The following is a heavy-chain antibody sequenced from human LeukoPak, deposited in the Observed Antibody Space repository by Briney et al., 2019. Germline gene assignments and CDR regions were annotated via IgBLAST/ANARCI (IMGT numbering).Heavy chain of an antibody. CDR2: IYYSGST. D-gene: IGHD6-13*01. J-gene: IGHJ5*02. CDR3: ARGGVSSSSWYNWFDP. V-gene: IGHV4-31*03. CDR1: GGSISSGGYY. Sequence: SETLSLTCTVSGGSISSGGYYWSWIRQHPGKGLEWIGYIYYSGSTYYNPPLKSRVTISVGTSKNQFSLKLSSVTAADTAVYYCARGGVSSSSWYNWFDPWGQGTLVTVSS.